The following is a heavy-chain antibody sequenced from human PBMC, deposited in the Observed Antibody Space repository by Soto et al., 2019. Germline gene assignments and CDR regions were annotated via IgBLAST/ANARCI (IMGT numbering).Heavy chain of an antibody. CDR2: IYYSGST. V-gene: IGHV4-59*01. CDR3: ARAVMIAVAGTGWFDP. D-gene: IGHD6-19*01. J-gene: IGHJ5*02. CDR1: GGSISSYY. Sequence: SETLSLTCTVSGGSISSYYWSWIRQPPGKGLEWIGYIYYSGSTNYNPSLKSRVTISVDTSKNQFSLKLSSVTTADTAVYYCARAVMIAVAGTGWFDPWGQGTLVTVSS.